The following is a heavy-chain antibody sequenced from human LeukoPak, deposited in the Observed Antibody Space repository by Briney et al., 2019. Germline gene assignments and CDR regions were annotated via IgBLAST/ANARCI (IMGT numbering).Heavy chain of an antibody. D-gene: IGHD3-22*01. V-gene: IGHV4-38-2*02. CDR3: ARANYYDTSGYSRGAFDI. J-gene: IGHJ3*02. Sequence: SETLSLTCSVSGYSFSSGFYWGWIRQPPGKGLEWIGSIFHTGSTYYNPSLKSRVTMSVDTSKNQFSLKLSSVTAADTAFYYCARANYYDTSGYSRGAFDIWGQGTMVTVSS. CDR2: IFHTGST. CDR1: GYSFSSGFY.